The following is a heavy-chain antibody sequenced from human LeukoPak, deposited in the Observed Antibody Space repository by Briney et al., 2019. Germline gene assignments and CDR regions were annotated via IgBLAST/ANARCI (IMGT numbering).Heavy chain of an antibody. V-gene: IGHV4-39*01. D-gene: IGHD3-22*01. CDR1: GGSISSSSYY. Sequence: PSETLSLTCTVSGGSISSSSYYWGWIRQPPGKGLEWIGSIYYSGSTYYNPSLKSRVTISVDTSKNQFPLKLSSVTAADTAVYYCARHSRGYYYDSSGYRWGQGTLVTVSS. CDR2: IYYSGST. J-gene: IGHJ4*02. CDR3: ARHSRGYYYDSSGYR.